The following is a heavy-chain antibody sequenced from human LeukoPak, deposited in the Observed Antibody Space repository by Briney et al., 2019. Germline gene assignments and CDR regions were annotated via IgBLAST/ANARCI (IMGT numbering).Heavy chain of an antibody. V-gene: IGHV1-69*04. Sequence: SVKVSCKASGGTFSSYAISWVRQAPGQGLEWMGRIIPILGIANYAQKFQGRVTITADKSTSTAYMELSSLRSEDTAVYYCAIVYSGYDWDWCDPWGQGTLVTVSS. CDR3: AIVYSGYDWDWCDP. D-gene: IGHD5-12*01. CDR1: GGTFSSYA. J-gene: IGHJ5*02. CDR2: IIPILGIA.